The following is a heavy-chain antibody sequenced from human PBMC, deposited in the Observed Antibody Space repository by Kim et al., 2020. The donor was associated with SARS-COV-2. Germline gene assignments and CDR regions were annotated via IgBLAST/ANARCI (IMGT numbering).Heavy chain of an antibody. D-gene: IGHD6-13*01. CDR3: ARDERKGYDY. CDR1: GGSMSGYY. J-gene: IGHJ4*02. V-gene: IGHV4-59*01. Sequence: SETLSLTCTVSGGSMSGYYWSWIRQPPGKGLECLGYVFYPEYTNYNPSLKGRVTMSLDTSKKHFSLKLSSVTAADTAVYYCARDERKGYDYWGQGILVTVSS. CDR2: VFYPEYT.